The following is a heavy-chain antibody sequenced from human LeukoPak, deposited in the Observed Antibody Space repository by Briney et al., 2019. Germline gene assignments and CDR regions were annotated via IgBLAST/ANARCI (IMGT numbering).Heavy chain of an antibody. CDR2: IYYSGST. V-gene: IGHV4-39*07. CDR1: SRYW. J-gene: IGHJ5*02. D-gene: IGHD3-10*01. Sequence: SRYWMSWLRQAPGRGLEWIGSIYYSGSTYYNPSLKSRVTISVDTSKNQFSLKLSSVTAADTAVYYCATSQDYYGSGSLGGGPNWFDPWGQGTLVTVSS. CDR3: ATSQDYYGSGSLGGGPNWFDP.